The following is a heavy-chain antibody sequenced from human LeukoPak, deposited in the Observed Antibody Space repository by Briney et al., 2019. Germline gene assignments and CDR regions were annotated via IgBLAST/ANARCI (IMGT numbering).Heavy chain of an antibody. D-gene: IGHD3-22*01. V-gene: IGHV4-59*12. CDR1: GGSISSYY. Sequence: PSETLSLTCTVPGGSISSYYWSWIRQPPGKGLEWIGYIYYSGSTNYNPSLKSRVTISVDTSKNQFSLKLSSVTAADTAVYYCARVNKTPHYYDSSGYPETVDYWGQGTLVTVSS. J-gene: IGHJ4*02. CDR2: IYYSGST. CDR3: ARVNKTPHYYDSSGYPETVDY.